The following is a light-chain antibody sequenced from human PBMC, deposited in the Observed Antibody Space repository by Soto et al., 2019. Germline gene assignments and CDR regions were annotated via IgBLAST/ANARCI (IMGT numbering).Light chain of an antibody. CDR2: DAS. Sequence: EIVLTQSPATLSLSPGERATLSCRASQSVSVYLAWYQQKPGQAPRLLIYDASSRAPGIPVRFSGSGSGTDFTLTISSLEPEDFAVYYCQHRSSWPATFGQGTKLDIK. V-gene: IGKV3-11*01. CDR3: QHRSSWPAT. CDR1: QSVSVY. J-gene: IGKJ2*01.